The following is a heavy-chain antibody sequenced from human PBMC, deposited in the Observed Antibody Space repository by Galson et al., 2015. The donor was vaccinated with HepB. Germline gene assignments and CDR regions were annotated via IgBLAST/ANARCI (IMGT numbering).Heavy chain of an antibody. CDR2: VSGSGGST. CDR3: AKNYDFWSGPFDY. D-gene: IGHD3-3*01. J-gene: IGHJ4*02. CDR1: GFTFSNYA. V-gene: IGHV3-23*01. Sequence: SLRLSCAASGFTFSNYAMSWVRQAPGKGLEWVSTVSGSGGSTYYAESVKGRFTISRDNSKNTLYLQMNSLRAEDTAVYYCAKNYDFWSGPFDYWGQGTLVTVSS.